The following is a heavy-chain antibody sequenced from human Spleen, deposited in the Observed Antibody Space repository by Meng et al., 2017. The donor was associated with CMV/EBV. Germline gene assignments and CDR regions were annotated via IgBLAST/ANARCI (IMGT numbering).Heavy chain of an antibody. CDR3: ARGRLSGIVVVPAANFDY. V-gene: IGHV4-4*07. CDR2: IYTSGST. CDR1: GGSISSYY. J-gene: IGHJ4*02. D-gene: IGHD2-2*01. Sequence: QVQLQGSGPGLVKPSETLSLTCTSSGGSISSYYWRWIRQPAGKGLEWIGRIYTSGSTNYNPSLKSRVTISVDTSKNQFSLKLSSVTAADTAVYYCARGRLSGIVVVPAANFDYWGQGTLVTVSS.